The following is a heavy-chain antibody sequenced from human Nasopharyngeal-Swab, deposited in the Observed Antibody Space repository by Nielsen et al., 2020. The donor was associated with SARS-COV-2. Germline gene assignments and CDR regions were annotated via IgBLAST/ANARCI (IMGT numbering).Heavy chain of an antibody. CDR1: GDSIRTYY. Sequence: SETLSLTCSVSGDSIRTYYWNWIRQPAGKGLEWVGRIYVGGSTNNPPSLEGRVTMSVDTPKNQFSLKLSSVTADDTAVYFCARGNTVTTGYYYDLDSWGQGTKVTVSS. V-gene: IGHV4-4*07. CDR2: IYVGGST. D-gene: IGHD4-11*01. CDR3: ARGNTVTTGYYYDLDS. J-gene: IGHJ6*02.